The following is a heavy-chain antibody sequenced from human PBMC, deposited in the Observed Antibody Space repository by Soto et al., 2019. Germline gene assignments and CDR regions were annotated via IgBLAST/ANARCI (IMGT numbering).Heavy chain of an antibody. V-gene: IGHV5-51*01. Sequence: GESLKISCKGSGYSFTSYWIGWVRQMGGKGVGRVGINHPGDCDTRYSPYFQGHVTISVDKSISTAYLQWSSRKASDTAMYYCATHTVQQWLPDAFDIWGQGTMVTVSS. CDR3: ATHTVQQWLPDAFDI. J-gene: IGHJ3*02. D-gene: IGHD6-19*01. CDR1: GYSFTSYW. CDR2: NHPGDCDT.